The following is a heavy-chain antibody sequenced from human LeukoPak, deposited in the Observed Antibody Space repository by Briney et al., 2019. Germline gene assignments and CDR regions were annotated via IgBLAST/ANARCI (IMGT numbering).Heavy chain of an antibody. CDR1: GYTFTSSG. CDR3: ARDRPTVALNQYNYYFYAMDV. J-gene: IGHJ6*02. V-gene: IGHV1-18*01. Sequence: GASVEVSCKASGYTFTSSGISWVRQAPGQGLEWMGWISAYNGNTNYAQKLQGRVTMTTDTSTSTAYMELRSLRSDDTAVYYCARDRPTVALNQYNYYFYAMDVWGQGTTVTVSS. D-gene: IGHD4-23*01. CDR2: ISAYNGNT.